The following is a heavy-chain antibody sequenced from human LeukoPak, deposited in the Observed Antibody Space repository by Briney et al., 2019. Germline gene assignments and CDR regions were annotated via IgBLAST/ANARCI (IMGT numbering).Heavy chain of an antibody. CDR3: ARGPYSYDSSGAFDI. J-gene: IGHJ3*02. Sequence: SETLSLTCTVSDTSINTYYWSWIRQPAGKGLEWIGHIYTTGTTNYNPSLKSRVTMSIDTSKNQFSLKLSSVPAADTAVYFCARGPYSYDSSGAFDIWGQGTMVTVSS. CDR1: DTSINTYY. CDR2: IYTTGTT. V-gene: IGHV4-4*07. D-gene: IGHD3-22*01.